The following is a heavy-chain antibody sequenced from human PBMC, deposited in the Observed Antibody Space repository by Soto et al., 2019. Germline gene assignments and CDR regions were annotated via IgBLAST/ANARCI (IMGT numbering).Heavy chain of an antibody. CDR3: ATWGAYSFIRGYFDY. Sequence: EVQLLESGGGLVQPGGSLRLSCAASGFTFSSSAMSWVRQAPGKGLEWVSAISASGATTYYADSVKGRFTIARDNSKNTMYLQMNSLRAEDTAVFYCATWGAYSFIRGYFDYWGQGTLVTVSS. CDR2: ISASGATT. J-gene: IGHJ4*02. D-gene: IGHD3-16*01. CDR1: GFTFSSSA. V-gene: IGHV3-23*01.